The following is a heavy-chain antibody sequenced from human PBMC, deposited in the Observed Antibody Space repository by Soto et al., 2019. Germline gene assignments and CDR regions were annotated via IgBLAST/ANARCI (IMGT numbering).Heavy chain of an antibody. CDR1: GGTFSSYT. V-gene: IGHV1-69*02. D-gene: IGHD2-21*01. CDR3: ARACYLVDHIDI. Sequence: VASVNVSCEASGGTFSSYTISWVRQAPGQGLEWMGRIIPILGIANYAQKFQGRVTITADKSTSTAYMELSSLRSEDTAVYYCARACYLVDHIDIWGQGTMVTVSS. J-gene: IGHJ3*02. CDR2: IIPILGIA.